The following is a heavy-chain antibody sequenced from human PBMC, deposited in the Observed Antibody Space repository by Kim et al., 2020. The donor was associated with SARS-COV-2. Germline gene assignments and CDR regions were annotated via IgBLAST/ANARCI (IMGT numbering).Heavy chain of an antibody. J-gene: IGHJ4*02. V-gene: IGHV4-59*01. CDR3: ARTTETWFYFDY. D-gene: IGHD3-22*01. Sequence: TYTPSLKSRVTISVDTSKNQFSLKLSSVTAADTAVYYCARTTETWFYFDYWGQGTLVTVSS.